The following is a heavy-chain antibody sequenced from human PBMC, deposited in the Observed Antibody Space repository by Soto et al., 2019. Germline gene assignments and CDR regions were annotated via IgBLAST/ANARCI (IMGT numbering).Heavy chain of an antibody. D-gene: IGHD6-19*01. J-gene: IGHJ4*01. V-gene: IGHV4-39*01. Sequence: PSDTLSLTCAVSGGPITSSTYSWGWIPQPPGKTLEWIGTIYYHGNTYSNPSLKSRVTISVDTSNNQLPLKLRSVTAADTAVYYCARHDGFSSGWIFDYWGHGTLVTVSS. CDR2: IYYHGNT. CDR1: GGPITSSTYS. CDR3: ARHDGFSSGWIFDY.